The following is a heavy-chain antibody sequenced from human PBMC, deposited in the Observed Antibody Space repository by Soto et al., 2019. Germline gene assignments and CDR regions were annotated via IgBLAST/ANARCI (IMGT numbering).Heavy chain of an antibody. CDR2: IYPTGNT. V-gene: IGHV4-30-2*06. CDR3: ARGGYYYDNRGYYFPPNFDS. Sequence: QLRLQESGSGLVKSSQTLSLTCAVSGDSISSGDYSWSWIRQSPGKDLEWIGYIYPTGNTHYNPSLKSRVTISLDRSKNQFSLKLSSVTAADTAVYFCARGGYYYDNRGYYFPPNFDSWGQGILVTVSS. J-gene: IGHJ4*02. D-gene: IGHD3-22*01. CDR1: GDSISSGDYS.